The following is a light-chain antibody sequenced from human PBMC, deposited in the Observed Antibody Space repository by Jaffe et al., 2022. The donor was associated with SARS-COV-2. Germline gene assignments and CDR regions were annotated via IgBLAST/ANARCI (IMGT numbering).Light chain of an antibody. CDR1: QSISNY. J-gene: IGKJ4*01. CDR2: GAS. Sequence: DIQLTQSPSSLSASVGDRVTITCRAGQSISNYVNWYQQKPGKAPKVLIYGASSLQSGVPSRFSGGGSGTEFTLTINSLQPEDFATYYCQQSFIIPLTFGGGTKVEIK. V-gene: IGKV1-39*01. CDR3: QQSFIIPLT.